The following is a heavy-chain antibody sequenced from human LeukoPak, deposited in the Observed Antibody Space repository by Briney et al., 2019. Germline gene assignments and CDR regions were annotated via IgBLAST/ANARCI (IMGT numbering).Heavy chain of an antibody. CDR3: AREGIDSSGYALDY. Sequence: SETLSLTCTVSGGSISSYYWSWIRQPPGKGLERIGYIYYSGSTNYNPSLKSRVTISVDTSKNQFPLKLSSVTAADTAVYYCAREGIDSSGYALDYWGQGTLVTVSS. J-gene: IGHJ4*02. V-gene: IGHV4-59*01. CDR2: IYYSGST. D-gene: IGHD3-22*01. CDR1: GGSISSYY.